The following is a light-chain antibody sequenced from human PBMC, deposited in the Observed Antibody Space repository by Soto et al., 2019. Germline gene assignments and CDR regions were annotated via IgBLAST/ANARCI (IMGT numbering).Light chain of an antibody. CDR1: SSNIGSNT. Sequence: QLVLTQPPSASGTPGQRGTLSCSGSSSNIGSNTVNWYQQLPGTAPKLLIYSNNQRPSGVPDRFSGSKSGTSASLAISGLQSEDEADYYCAAWDDSLNGVVFGGGTKLTVL. V-gene: IGLV1-44*01. CDR3: AAWDDSLNGVV. CDR2: SNN. J-gene: IGLJ2*01.